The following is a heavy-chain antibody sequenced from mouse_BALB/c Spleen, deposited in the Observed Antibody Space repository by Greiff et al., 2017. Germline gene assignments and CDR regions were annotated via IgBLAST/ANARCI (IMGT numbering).Heavy chain of an antibody. D-gene: IGHD2-2*01. CDR2: ISSGGST. CDR1: GFTFSSYA. J-gene: IGHJ2*01. Sequence: EVMLVESGGGLVKPGGSLKLSCAASGFTFSSYAMSWVRQTPEKRLEWVASISSGGSTYYPDSVKGRFTISRDNARNILYLQMSSLRSEDTAMYYCARAEALHGSSDYWGQGTTLTVSS. V-gene: IGHV5-6-5*01. CDR3: ARAEALHGSSDY.